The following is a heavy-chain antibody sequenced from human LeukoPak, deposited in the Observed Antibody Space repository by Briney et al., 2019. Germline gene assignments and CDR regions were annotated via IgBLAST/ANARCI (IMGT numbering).Heavy chain of an antibody. CDR3: ARESPRGGPDY. D-gene: IGHD3-10*01. Sequence: GGSLRLSCAASGFTFSSYSMNWVRQAPGKGLEWVSYISSSSSTIYYADSVKGRFTISRDNAKNSLYLQMNSLRAEDTAVYYCARESPRGGPDYRGQGTLVTVSS. CDR1: GFTFSSYS. CDR2: ISSSSSTI. V-gene: IGHV3-48*01. J-gene: IGHJ4*02.